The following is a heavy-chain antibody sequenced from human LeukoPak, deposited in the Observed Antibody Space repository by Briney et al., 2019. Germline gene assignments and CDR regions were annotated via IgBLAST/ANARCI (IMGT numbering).Heavy chain of an antibody. CDR3: ATSTGAHPFDY. CDR2: ISSNGGST. CDR1: GFTFSSYA. D-gene: IGHD1-14*01. V-gene: IGHV3-64*01. J-gene: IGHJ4*02. Sequence: GGSLRLACAASGFTFSSYAMHWVRQAPGKGLEYVSAISSNGGSTYYANSVKGRFTISRDNSKNTLYLQMGSLRAEDMAVYYCATSTGAHPFDYWGQGTLATVSS.